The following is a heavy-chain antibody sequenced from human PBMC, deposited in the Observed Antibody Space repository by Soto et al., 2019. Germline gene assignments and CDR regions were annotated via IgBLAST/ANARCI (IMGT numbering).Heavy chain of an antibody. J-gene: IGHJ6*02. D-gene: IGHD2-21*01. CDR3: ARDLIVGYGMDV. V-gene: IGHV4-4*07. CDR2: IYYSGST. CDR1: GGAISGYY. Sequence: SETLSLTCTVSGGAISGYYWTCIRQPAGKGLEWIGRIYYSGSTNYNPSLKSRVTISVDTSKNQFSLKLSSVTAADTAVYYCARDLIVGYGMDVWGQGTTVTVSS.